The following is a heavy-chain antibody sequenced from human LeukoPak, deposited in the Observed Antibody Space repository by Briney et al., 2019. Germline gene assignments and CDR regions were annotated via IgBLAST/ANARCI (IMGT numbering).Heavy chain of an antibody. Sequence: ETGGSLRLSCAASGFTFSSYNMNWVRQAPGKGLEWVSAISGSGGSTYYADSVKGRFTISRDNSKNTLYLQMNSLRAEDTAVYYCAKDLTIVVVPAASAFDIWGQGTMVTVSS. J-gene: IGHJ3*02. V-gene: IGHV3-23*01. CDR1: GFTFSSYN. CDR2: ISGSGGST. D-gene: IGHD2-2*01. CDR3: AKDLTIVVVPAASAFDI.